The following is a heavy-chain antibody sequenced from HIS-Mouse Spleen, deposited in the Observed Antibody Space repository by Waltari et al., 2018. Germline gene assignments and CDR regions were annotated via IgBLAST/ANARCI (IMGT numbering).Heavy chain of an antibody. Sequence: QVQLQESGPGLVKPSETLSLTCTVSGGSISSYYGSWIRQPPGKGLEWIGYSYYSGSTNYNPSLKSRVTISVDTSKNQFSLKLSSVTAADTAVYYCARGGLLAATYYFDYWGQGTLVTVSS. CDR1: GGSISSYY. CDR3: ARGGLLAATYYFDY. CDR2: SYYSGST. J-gene: IGHJ4*02. D-gene: IGHD2-15*01. V-gene: IGHV4-59*08.